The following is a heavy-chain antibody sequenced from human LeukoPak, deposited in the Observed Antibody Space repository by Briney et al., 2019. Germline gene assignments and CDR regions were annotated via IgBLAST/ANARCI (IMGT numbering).Heavy chain of an antibody. Sequence: PGRSLRLSCAASGFTFSSYGMHWVRQAPGKGLEWVAVISYDGSNKYYADSVKGRFTISRDNSKNTLYLQMNSLSAEDTAVYYCAKVVGYSRGYDHFDNWGQGTLVTVSS. J-gene: IGHJ4*02. CDR3: AKVVGYSRGYDHFDN. CDR2: ISYDGSNK. CDR1: GFTFSSYG. D-gene: IGHD5-18*01. V-gene: IGHV3-30*18.